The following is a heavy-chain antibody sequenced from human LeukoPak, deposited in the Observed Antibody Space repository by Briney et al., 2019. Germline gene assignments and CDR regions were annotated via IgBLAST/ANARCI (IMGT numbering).Heavy chain of an antibody. D-gene: IGHD1-26*01. J-gene: IGHJ6*03. Sequence: ASVKVSCKASGYTSTGYYLHWVRQAPGQGLEWMGWISAFNGNTNYAQKLQGRVTMTTDTSTSTAYMELRSLRSDDTAVYYCARCLSGSYWGGYYYYYMDVWGKGTTVTVSS. CDR1: GYTSTGYY. CDR2: ISAFNGNT. V-gene: IGHV1-18*04. CDR3: ARCLSGSYWGGYYYYYMDV.